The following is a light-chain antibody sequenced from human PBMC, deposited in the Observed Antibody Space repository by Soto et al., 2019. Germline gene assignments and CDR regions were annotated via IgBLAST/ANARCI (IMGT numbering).Light chain of an antibody. V-gene: IGLV2-14*01. CDR3: CSDAGSSTYV. CDR2: EVT. Sequence: QSVLTQPASVSGSPGQAITISCTGTSSDVGGYNYVSWYQQHPGKAPQLMIYEVTNRPSGVSDRFSGSKSGNTASLTISGLQAEDEADYYCCSDAGSSTYVFGTGTKVT. CDR1: SSDVGGYNY. J-gene: IGLJ1*01.